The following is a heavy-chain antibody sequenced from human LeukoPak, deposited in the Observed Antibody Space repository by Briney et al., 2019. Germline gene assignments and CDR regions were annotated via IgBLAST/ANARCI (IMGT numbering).Heavy chain of an antibody. D-gene: IGHD2-8*01. V-gene: IGHV3-23*01. J-gene: IGHJ3*02. CDR3: ARGQAYCTNGLCSFGAFDI. Sequence: GGSLRLSCAASGFTFNNYALTWVRQAPGKGLEWVSVISDSDVYTFYADSVKGRFTISRDNSKNTLHLQMNSLRAEDTAIFYCARGQAYCTNGLCSFGAFDIWGQGTMVTVSS. CDR2: ISDSDVYT. CDR1: GFTFNNYA.